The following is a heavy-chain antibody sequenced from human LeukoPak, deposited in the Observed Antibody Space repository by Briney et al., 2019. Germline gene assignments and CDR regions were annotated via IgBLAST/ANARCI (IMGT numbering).Heavy chain of an antibody. D-gene: IGHD2-2*01. Sequence: PWGALRLSCAASGFTFSGSTMHWVRQASGKGLEWLGHIRGKGNNYATAYAESVKGRFTISRDDSKNTAYLQMNRLKTEDTAVYYCGNCDSATCPGLWFDPWGQGTLVTVSS. V-gene: IGHV3-73*01. J-gene: IGHJ5*02. CDR2: IRGKGNNYAT. CDR3: GNCDSATCPGLWFDP. CDR1: GFTFSGST.